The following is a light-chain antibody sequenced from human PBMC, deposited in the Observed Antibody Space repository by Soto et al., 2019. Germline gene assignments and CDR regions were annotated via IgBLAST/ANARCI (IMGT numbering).Light chain of an antibody. V-gene: IGLV1-44*01. CDR2: SNV. J-gene: IGLJ3*02. CDR1: SSNIGSNI. Sequence: QSVLTQAPSASGTPGQRVTISCSGSSSNIGSNIVSWYQQVPGTAPKLLIYSNVQRPSGVPDRFSGSKSGTSASLAIGGLQSEDEADYYCAAWDGSLNGWVFGGGTKLTVL. CDR3: AAWDGSLNGWV.